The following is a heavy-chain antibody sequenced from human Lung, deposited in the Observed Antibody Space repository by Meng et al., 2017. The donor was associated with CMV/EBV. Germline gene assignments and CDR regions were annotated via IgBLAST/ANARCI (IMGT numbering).Heavy chain of an antibody. CDR3: ARHFPSGLDGFDI. CDR2: VNPNSGVT. D-gene: IGHD3-3*02. CDR1: AYTFIGYN. V-gene: IGHV1-2*02. Sequence: ASXXVSXNASAYTFIGYNMHWVRQAPGQGLEWVGWVNPNSGVTGYAQKFPGRVTMTSDTSITTAYMELTRLTYDDTAVYYCARHFPSGLDGFDIWGQGTVVTVSS. J-gene: IGHJ3*02.